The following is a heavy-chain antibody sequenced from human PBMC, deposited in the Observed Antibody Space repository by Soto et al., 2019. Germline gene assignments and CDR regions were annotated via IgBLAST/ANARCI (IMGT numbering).Heavy chain of an antibody. J-gene: IGHJ6*02. CDR3: ARAVRTGFYGIDV. CDR1: GDSFSNYA. V-gene: IGHV1-69*01. CDR2: LIPVFGTS. Sequence: QVQLVQSGAEVKKPGSSVKVSCRASGDSFSNYAVNWLRQAPGRGLEWMGGLIPVFGTSNYAEKLQGRLTITADESTSTAYMELSSLTSEDTAVYYCARAVRTGFYGIDVWGQGTTVSVSS.